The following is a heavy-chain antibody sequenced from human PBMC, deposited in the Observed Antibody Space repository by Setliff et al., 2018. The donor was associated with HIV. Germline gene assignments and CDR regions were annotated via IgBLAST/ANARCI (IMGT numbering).Heavy chain of an antibody. V-gene: IGHV1-2*06. CDR1: GYSFTAYQ. CDR2: INRDNGGI. D-gene: IGHD4-17*01. CDR3: ARHASGDSVSPISYWFDP. J-gene: IGHJ5*02. Sequence: GASVKVSCKTFGYSFTAYQMHWLRQAPGQGLERMGRINRDNGGIDYAQKFQGRVTVTRDTSINTAYMELSSLRYDDTAIYFCARHASGDSVSPISYWFDPWGQGTLVTVSS.